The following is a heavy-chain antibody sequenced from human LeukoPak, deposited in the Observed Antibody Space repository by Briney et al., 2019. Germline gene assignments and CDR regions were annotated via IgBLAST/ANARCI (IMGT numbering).Heavy chain of an antibody. CDR1: GGSISTYY. Sequence: PSETLSLTCTVSGGSISTYYWSWIRQPPGTGLEWVGYIYYAGNTVYNPSLRSRVTISVDTAKNQFSLRLTSVTAADTATYYCVRHPTIAVVARGFDIWGQGTMVTASS. V-gene: IGHV4-59*08. CDR3: VRHPTIAVVARGFDI. CDR2: IYYAGNT. D-gene: IGHD6-19*01. J-gene: IGHJ3*02.